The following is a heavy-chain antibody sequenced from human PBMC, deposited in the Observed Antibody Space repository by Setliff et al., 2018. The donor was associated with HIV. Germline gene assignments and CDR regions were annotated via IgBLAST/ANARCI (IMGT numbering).Heavy chain of an antibody. D-gene: IGHD1-1*01. Sequence: PSETLSLTCAVYGGSLNDYYWSWIRLPPGKGLEWIGEINHSGSTNYNPSLKSRVTISVDTSKNQFSLKLTSVTAADTAVYYCARDWSHYFYYMDVWGKGTTVTVSS. V-gene: IGHV4-34*01. CDR1: GGSLNDYY. J-gene: IGHJ6*03. CDR3: ARDWSHYFYYMDV. CDR2: INHSGST.